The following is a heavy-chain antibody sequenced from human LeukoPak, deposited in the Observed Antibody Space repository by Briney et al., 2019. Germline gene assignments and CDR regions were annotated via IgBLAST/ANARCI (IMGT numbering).Heavy chain of an antibody. CDR2: IYSGGST. D-gene: IGHD3-9*01. V-gene: IGHV3-53*01. CDR1: GFTVSSNY. CDR3: ARFHHYDILTGYYKNAFDI. Sequence: PGGSLRLSCAASGFTVSSNYMSWVRQAPGKGLEWVSVIYSGGSTHYADSVKGRFTISRDNSKNTLYLQMNSLRAEDTAVYYCARFHHYDILTGYYKNAFDIWGQGTMVTVSS. J-gene: IGHJ3*02.